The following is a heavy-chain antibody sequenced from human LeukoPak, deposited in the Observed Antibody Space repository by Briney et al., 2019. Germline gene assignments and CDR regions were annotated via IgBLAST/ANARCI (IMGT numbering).Heavy chain of an antibody. CDR2: INHSGST. Sequence: SEALSLTCAVYGGSFSGYYWSWIRQPPGKGLEWIGEINHSGSTNYNPSLKSRVTISVDTSKNQFSLKLSSVTAADTAVYYCARGPVRGKHTSVYYYFDYWGQGTLVTVSS. V-gene: IGHV4-34*01. D-gene: IGHD3-10*01. CDR1: GGSFSGYY. CDR3: ARGPVRGKHTSVYYYFDY. J-gene: IGHJ4*02.